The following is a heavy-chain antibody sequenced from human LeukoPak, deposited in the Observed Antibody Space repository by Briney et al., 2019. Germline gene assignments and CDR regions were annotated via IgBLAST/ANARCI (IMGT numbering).Heavy chain of an antibody. CDR3: AKALTTVTTIWDY. Sequence: GGSLRLSCAASGFTLSNYAMSWVRQAPGKGREWVSLITTSADTPYYADSVKGRFTISRDNSKNTLFLQMNGLRAEDTAVYYCAKALTTVTTIWDYWGREPWSPSPQ. V-gene: IGHV3-23*01. J-gene: IGHJ4*02. CDR1: GFTLSNYA. CDR2: ITTSADTP. D-gene: IGHD4-17*01.